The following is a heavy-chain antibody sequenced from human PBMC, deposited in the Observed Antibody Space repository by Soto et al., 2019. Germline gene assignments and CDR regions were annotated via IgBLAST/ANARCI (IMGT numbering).Heavy chain of an antibody. J-gene: IGHJ6*04. CDR1: GFTFDDYG. Sequence: GGSLRLSCAASGFTFDDYGMSWVRQAPWKGLEWVSGINWNGGSTGYADSVKGRFTISRDNAKNSLYLQMNSLRAEDTALYYCARIIRRIAAAGKIFYYYGMDVWGKGTTVTVSS. CDR2: INWNGGST. V-gene: IGHV3-20*04. CDR3: ARIIRRIAAAGKIFYYYGMDV. D-gene: IGHD6-13*01.